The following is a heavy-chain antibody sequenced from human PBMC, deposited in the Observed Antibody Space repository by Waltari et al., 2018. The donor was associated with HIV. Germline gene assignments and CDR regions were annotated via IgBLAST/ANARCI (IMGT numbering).Heavy chain of an antibody. Sequence: EVQLVESGGGLIQPGGSLRLSCAASGFTVSSNSMSWVRPAPGKGLEWVSVIYSGGSTYYADSVKGRFTISRDNSKNTLYLQMNSLRAEDTAVYYCARDKDSSSWYYFDYWGQGTLVTVSS. CDR3: ARDKDSSSWYYFDY. D-gene: IGHD6-13*01. CDR2: IYSGGST. J-gene: IGHJ4*02. V-gene: IGHV3-53*01. CDR1: GFTVSSNS.